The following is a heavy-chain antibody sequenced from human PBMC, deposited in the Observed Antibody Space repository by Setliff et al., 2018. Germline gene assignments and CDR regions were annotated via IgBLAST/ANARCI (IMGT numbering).Heavy chain of an antibody. CDR1: GGSISSYY. D-gene: IGHD6-19*01. Sequence: PSETLSLTCTVSGGSISSYYWSWIRQPPGKGLEWIGYIYYSGSTNYNPSLKSRVTISVDTSKNQFSLKLSSVTAADTAVYYCARGSGWYVGYFDLWGRGTLVTVSS. V-gene: IGHV4-59*01. CDR2: IYYSGST. J-gene: IGHJ2*01. CDR3: ARGSGWYVGYFDL.